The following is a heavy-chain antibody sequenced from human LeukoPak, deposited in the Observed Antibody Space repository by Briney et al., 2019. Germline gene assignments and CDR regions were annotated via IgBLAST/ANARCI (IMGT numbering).Heavy chain of an antibody. Sequence: GGSLRLSCAASGFTFDNYVMNWLRQAPGKGLEWVSRISASGGGTYYADSVKGRFTVSRDNSKSTLYLQMNSLRAEDTAVYYCSKVSYYGSGNFDYWGQGTLVTVSS. D-gene: IGHD3-10*01. J-gene: IGHJ4*02. CDR3: SKVSYYGSGNFDY. CDR2: ISASGGGT. CDR1: GFTFDNYV. V-gene: IGHV3-23*01.